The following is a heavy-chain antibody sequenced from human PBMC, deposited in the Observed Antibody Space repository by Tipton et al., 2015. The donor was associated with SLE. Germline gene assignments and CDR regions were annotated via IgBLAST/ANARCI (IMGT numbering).Heavy chain of an antibody. V-gene: IGHV4-30-4*01. Sequence: TLSLTCTVSGGSISSGDYYWSWIRQPPGKGLEWIGYIYYSGSTYYNPSLKSRVTISVDTSKNQFSLKLSSVTAADTAVYYCARGRGSGWQNQFLDAFDIWGQGTMVTVSS. CDR3: ARGRGSGWQNQFLDAFDI. D-gene: IGHD6-19*01. CDR1: GGSISSGDYY. CDR2: IYYSGST. J-gene: IGHJ3*02.